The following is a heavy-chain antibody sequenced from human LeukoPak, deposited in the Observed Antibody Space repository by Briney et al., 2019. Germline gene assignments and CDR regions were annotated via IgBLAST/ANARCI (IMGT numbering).Heavy chain of an antibody. J-gene: IGHJ4*02. CDR2: ISAYNGNT. CDR3: ARDRVLGSYSPRFDY. CDR1: GYTFTSYG. V-gene: IGHV1-18*01. D-gene: IGHD3-10*01. Sequence: ASVKVSCKASGYTFTSYGISWVRQAPGQGLEWMAWISAYNGNTNYAQKFQGRVTMTTDTSTSTAYMELRSLRSDDTAVYYCARDRVLGSYSPRFDYWGQGTLVTVSS.